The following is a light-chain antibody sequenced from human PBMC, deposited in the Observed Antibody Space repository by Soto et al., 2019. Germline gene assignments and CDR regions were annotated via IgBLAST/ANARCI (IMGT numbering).Light chain of an antibody. CDR2: DVS. J-gene: IGKJ5*01. CDR3: QQYNNWPFS. CDR1: QGVTTN. V-gene: IGKV3-15*01. Sequence: MTPSPSTLSASVGARVTLSCRAGQGVTTNFAWYQQKSGQSPRLLIYDVSSRATGVPSRFSGTGSETDFTLTISGLQSEDSAIYFCQQYNNWPFSFGPGTRLEIK.